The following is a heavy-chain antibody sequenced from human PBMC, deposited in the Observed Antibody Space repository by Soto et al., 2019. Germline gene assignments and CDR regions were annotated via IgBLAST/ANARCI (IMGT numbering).Heavy chain of an antibody. J-gene: IGHJ4*02. V-gene: IGHV1-18*01. CDR3: ARDGLYGDPTSWKFDY. CDR1: GYTFTSYG. Sequence: GASVKVSCKASGYTFTSYGISWVRQAPGQGLEWMGWISAYNGNTNYAQKLQGRVTMTTDTSTSTAYMELRSLRSDDTAVYYCARDGLYGDPTSWKFDYWGQGTLVTVSS. CDR2: ISAYNGNT. D-gene: IGHD4-17*01.